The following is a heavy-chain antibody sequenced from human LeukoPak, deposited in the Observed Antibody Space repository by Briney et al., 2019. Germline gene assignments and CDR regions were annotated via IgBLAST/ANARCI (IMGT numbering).Heavy chain of an antibody. V-gene: IGHV3-23*01. CDR1: GFTFSSYA. Sequence: GGSLRLSCAASGFTFSSYAMSWVRQAPGKGLEWVSAISGSGGSTYYADSVKGRFTISRDNAKNSLYLQMNSLRAEDTAVYYCARGDYDFWSGYRNLDYWGQGTLVTVSS. CDR3: ARGDYDFWSGYRNLDY. CDR2: ISGSGGST. J-gene: IGHJ4*02. D-gene: IGHD3-3*01.